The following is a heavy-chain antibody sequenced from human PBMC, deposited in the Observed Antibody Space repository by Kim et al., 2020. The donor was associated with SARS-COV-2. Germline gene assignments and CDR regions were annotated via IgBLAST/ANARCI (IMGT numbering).Heavy chain of an antibody. J-gene: IGHJ4*02. CDR2: IYYSGST. CDR3: ARLDSPYDFWSGYYFDY. Sequence: SETLSLTCTVSGGSISSSSYYWGWIRQPPGKGLEWIGSIYYSGSTYYNPSLKSRVTISVDTSKNQFSLKLSSVTAADTAVYYCARLDSPYDFWSGYYFDYWGQGTLVTVSS. V-gene: IGHV4-39*01. D-gene: IGHD3-3*01. CDR1: GGSISSSSYY.